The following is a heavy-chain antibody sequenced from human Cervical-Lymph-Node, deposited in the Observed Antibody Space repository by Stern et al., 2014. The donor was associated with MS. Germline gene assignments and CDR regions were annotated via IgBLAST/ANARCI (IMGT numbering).Heavy chain of an antibody. CDR3: AREELDGYNLEYFDY. Sequence: VQLVESGGGVVQPGRSLRLSCAASGFTFSSYAMHWVRQAPGKGLEWVAVISYDGSNKYYADSVKGRFTISRDNSKNTLYLQMNSLRAEDTAVYYCAREELDGYNLEYFDYWGQGTLVTVSS. D-gene: IGHD5-24*01. CDR2: ISYDGSNK. J-gene: IGHJ4*02. CDR1: GFTFSSYA. V-gene: IGHV3-30-3*01.